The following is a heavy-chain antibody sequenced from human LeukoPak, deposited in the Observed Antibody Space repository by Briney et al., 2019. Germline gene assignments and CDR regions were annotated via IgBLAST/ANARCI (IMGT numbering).Heavy chain of an antibody. CDR1: GITFSSYA. Sequence: GGSLRLSCAASGITFSSYAMHWVRQAPGKGLEWVAVISYDGSNKYYADSVKGRFTISRDNSKNTLYLQMNSLRAEDTAWYYCEKGPGSGILTGYSDYWGQGPLVTVSS. D-gene: IGHD3-9*01. J-gene: IGHJ4*02. V-gene: IGHV3-30-3*01. CDR3: EKGPGSGILTGYSDY. CDR2: ISYDGSNK.